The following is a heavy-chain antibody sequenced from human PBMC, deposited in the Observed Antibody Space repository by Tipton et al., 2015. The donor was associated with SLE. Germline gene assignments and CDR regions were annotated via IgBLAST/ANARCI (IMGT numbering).Heavy chain of an antibody. J-gene: IGHJ4*02. CDR3: ARHRSGYDWGFDY. CDR1: GGSISSHY. D-gene: IGHD5-12*01. V-gene: IGHV4-59*11. Sequence: TLSLTCAVSGGSISSHYWSWIRQPPGKGLEWIGYIYYSGSTNYNPSLKSRVTISVDTSKNQFSLKLSSVTAADTAVYYCARHRSGYDWGFDYWGQGTLVTVSS. CDR2: IYYSGST.